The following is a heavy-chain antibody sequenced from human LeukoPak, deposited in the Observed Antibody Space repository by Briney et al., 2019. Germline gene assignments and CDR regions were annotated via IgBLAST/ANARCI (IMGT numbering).Heavy chain of an antibody. V-gene: IGHV4-34*01. CDR1: GGPFSGYY. Sequence: SETLSLTCAVCGGPFSGYYWSWIRQPPGKGLEWIGEINHSGKTNYNPSLKSRVTISVDTSKNQFSLKVSSVTAADSAVYYCARWPRERNRITVTNYYYYMDVWGRGTTVTVSS. CDR3: ARWPRERNRITVTNYYYYMDV. D-gene: IGHD4-11*01. CDR2: INHSGKT. J-gene: IGHJ6*03.